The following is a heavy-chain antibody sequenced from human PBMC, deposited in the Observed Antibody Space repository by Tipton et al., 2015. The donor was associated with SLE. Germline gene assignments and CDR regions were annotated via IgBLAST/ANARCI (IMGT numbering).Heavy chain of an antibody. CDR2: ISYSGST. CDR1: GTSISNYY. J-gene: IGHJ4*02. D-gene: IGHD5-12*01. CDR3: ARRHYSGPFDS. V-gene: IGHV4-59*12. Sequence: TLSLTCSVSGTSISNYYWSWIRQPPGKGLEWVGYISYSGSTNYNPSLKSRVTISIDTSKHQFSLKLNSVTAADTAVYYCARRHYSGPFDSWGQGTLVTVSS.